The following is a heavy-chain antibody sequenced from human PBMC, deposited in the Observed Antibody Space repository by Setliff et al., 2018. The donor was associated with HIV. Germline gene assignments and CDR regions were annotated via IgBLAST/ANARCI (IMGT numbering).Heavy chain of an antibody. CDR3: AKGRSGYYNFDS. D-gene: IGHD3-22*01. CDR1: GFTVNSGA. CDR2: VGCWGTCT. Sequence: GGSLRLSCAGSGFTVNSGAMNWVRQAPGKGLEWVSTVGCWGTCTYFADSVKGRFTISRDNSKNTLYLQMNSLRAEDTAVYYCAKGRSGYYNFDSWGQGTLVTVSS. J-gene: IGHJ4*02. V-gene: IGHV3-23*01.